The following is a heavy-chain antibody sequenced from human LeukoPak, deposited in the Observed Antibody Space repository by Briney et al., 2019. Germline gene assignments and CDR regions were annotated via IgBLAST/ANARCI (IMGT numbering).Heavy chain of an antibody. Sequence: SETLSLTCTVSGGSISSYYWSWIRQPPGKGLEWIGYIYYSGSTYYNPSLKSRVTISVDTSKNQFSLKLSSVTAADTAVYYCASAQVVPAAAKGYYYYGMDVWGQGTTVTVSS. D-gene: IGHD2-2*01. CDR3: ASAQVVPAAAKGYYYYGMDV. CDR1: GGSISSYY. V-gene: IGHV4-59*08. CDR2: IYYSGST. J-gene: IGHJ6*02.